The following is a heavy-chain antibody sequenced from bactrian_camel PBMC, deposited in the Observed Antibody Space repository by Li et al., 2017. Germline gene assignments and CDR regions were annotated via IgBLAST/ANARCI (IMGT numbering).Heavy chain of an antibody. D-gene: IGHD3*01. CDR1: GNIFTSCG. J-gene: IGHJ4*01. V-gene: IGHV3S53*01. CDR2: ITPDGTT. Sequence: HVQLVESGGGSVQAGGSLKLSCVGSGNIFTSCGMGWYRQAPGKERELVSTITPDGTTDYADSVSGRFTISHDIAKSTLYLQMDSLKTEDTAVYYCAADAAMGWIGCNYWGQGTQVTVS. CDR3: AADAAMGWIGCNY.